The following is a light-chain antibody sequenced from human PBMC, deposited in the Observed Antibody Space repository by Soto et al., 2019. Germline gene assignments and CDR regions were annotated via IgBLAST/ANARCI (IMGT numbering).Light chain of an antibody. CDR3: QQYNNWPPDRT. Sequence: EIVMMQSPATLSVSPGERATLSCRASQSVGSKLAWYQQKPGQAPRLLIYGASTRATGIPARFSGSGSGTEFTLTISSLQSEDFAIYFCQQYNNWPPDRTFGQGTKVEIK. J-gene: IGKJ1*01. CDR1: QSVGSK. CDR2: GAS. V-gene: IGKV3-15*01.